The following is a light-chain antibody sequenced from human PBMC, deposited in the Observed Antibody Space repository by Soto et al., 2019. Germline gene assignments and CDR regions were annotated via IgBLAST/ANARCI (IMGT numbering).Light chain of an antibody. J-gene: IGLJ1*01. CDR2: DDN. Sequence: QGLRTQPPWVSAAPGQKFTISCSGSISNIGGNSVSWYQQLPGTAPKLLIYDDNKLPSGIPDRFSGSKSGTSATLGITGFQTGDEADYYCGSWDSSLSAYVFGTGTKVTVL. CDR1: ISNIGGNS. V-gene: IGLV1-51*01. CDR3: GSWDSSLSAYV.